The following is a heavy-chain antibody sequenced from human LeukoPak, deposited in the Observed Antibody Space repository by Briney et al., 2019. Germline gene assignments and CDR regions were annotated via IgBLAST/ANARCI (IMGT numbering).Heavy chain of an antibody. V-gene: IGHV4-39*01. CDR2: AYYSGST. CDR3: ARAPLDILTGYYDY. Sequence: SETLSLTCTVSGGSISSSSYYWGWIRQPPGKGLEWIGSAYYSGSTYHNPSLKSRVTISIDTSKNQFSLKLSSVTAADTAVYYCARAPLDILTGYYDYWGQGTLVTVSS. J-gene: IGHJ4*02. D-gene: IGHD3-9*01. CDR1: GGSISSSSYY.